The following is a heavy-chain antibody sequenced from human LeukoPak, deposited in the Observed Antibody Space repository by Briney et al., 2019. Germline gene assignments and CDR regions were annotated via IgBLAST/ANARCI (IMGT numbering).Heavy chain of an antibody. CDR1: GFTFSSYA. D-gene: IGHD5-24*01. V-gene: IGHV3-23*01. Sequence: GGSLRLSCAASGFTFSSYAMSWVRQAPGKGLEWVSAISGSGGSTYYADSVKGRFTISRDNSKNTLDLQMNSLRAEDTAVYYCAASIPGAVETQTWGQGTMVTVSS. CDR2: ISGSGGST. J-gene: IGHJ3*01. CDR3: AASIPGAVETQT.